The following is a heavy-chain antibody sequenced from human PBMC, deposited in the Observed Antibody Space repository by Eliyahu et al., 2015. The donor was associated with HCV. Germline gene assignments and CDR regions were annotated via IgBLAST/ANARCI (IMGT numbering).Heavy chain of an antibody. D-gene: IGHD6-19*01. V-gene: IGHV3-7*01. CDR3: AGGLGWLPEN. J-gene: IGHJ4*02. CDR1: GFTFSNXW. Sequence: EVQLVESGGXLVQPGGSLRLSCAASGFTFSNXWMNWVRQAPGKGPEWVANIEQDGSEINYVDSVKGRFTISRDNAKSSLYLQMDSLRVDDSAIYYCAGGLGWLPENWGQGTLVTVSS. CDR2: IEQDGSEI.